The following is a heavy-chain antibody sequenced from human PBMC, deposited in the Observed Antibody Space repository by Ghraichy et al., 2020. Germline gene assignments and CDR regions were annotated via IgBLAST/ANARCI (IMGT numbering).Heavy chain of an antibody. CDR3: ARGLRRSSSQGTTFDS. V-gene: IGHV4-59*02. CDR1: GHSVRSYY. CDR2: IYHTGTT. D-gene: IGHD6-6*01. Sequence: SQTLSLTCSVSGHSVRSYYWSWIRQPPGGGLEWIAFIYHTGTTNCNPSLKSRVSISLDTSKNQVSLNLTSVTAADTAVYYCARGLRRSSSQGTTFDSWGQGTLATVSA. J-gene: IGHJ4*02.